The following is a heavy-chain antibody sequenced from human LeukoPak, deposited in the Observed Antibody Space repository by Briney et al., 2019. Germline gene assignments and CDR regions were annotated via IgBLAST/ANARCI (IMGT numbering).Heavy chain of an antibody. V-gene: IGHV4-39*01. CDR3: ASAVSLGYCSGGSCYSSNYFDY. J-gene: IGHJ4*02. Sequence: SETLSFTCTVSGGSISSSSYYWGWIRQPPGKGLEWIGNIYYTRSTYYNPSLKSRVTISVDTSKNQFSLKLSSVTAADTAVYYCASAVSLGYCSGGSCYSSNYFDYWGQGTLVTVSS. CDR1: GGSISSSSYY. CDR2: IYYTRST. D-gene: IGHD2-15*01.